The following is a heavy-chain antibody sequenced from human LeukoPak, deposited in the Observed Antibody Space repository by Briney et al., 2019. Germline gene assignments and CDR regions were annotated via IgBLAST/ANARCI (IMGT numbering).Heavy chain of an antibody. V-gene: IGHV3-23*01. Sequence: GGSLRLSCAASGFTVSSNYMSWVRQAPGKGLEWVSAISGSGGSTYYADSVKGRFTISRDNSKNTLYLQMNSLRAEDTAVYYCAKNSLEWLLEAYYFDYWGQGTLVTVSS. CDR1: GFTVSSNY. CDR2: ISGSGGST. J-gene: IGHJ4*02. CDR3: AKNSLEWLLEAYYFDY. D-gene: IGHD3-3*01.